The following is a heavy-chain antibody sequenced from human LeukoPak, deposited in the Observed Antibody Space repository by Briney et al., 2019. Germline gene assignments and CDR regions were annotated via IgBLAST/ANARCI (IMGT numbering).Heavy chain of an antibody. J-gene: IGHJ1*01. D-gene: IGHD3-10*01. CDR2: IYYSGST. V-gene: IGHV4-59*08. Sequence: PSETLSLTCTVSGGSLSSYYWSWIRQPPGKGLGWIGYIYYSGSTNYNPSLKSRVTISVDTSKNQFSLKLSSVTAADTAVYYCATLVRGVMHFQHWGQGTLVTVSS. CDR3: ATLVRGVMHFQH. CDR1: GGSLSSYY.